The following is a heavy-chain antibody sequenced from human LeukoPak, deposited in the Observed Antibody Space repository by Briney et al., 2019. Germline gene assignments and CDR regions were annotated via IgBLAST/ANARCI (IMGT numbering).Heavy chain of an antibody. J-gene: IGHJ5*02. CDR2: INAGNGNT. Sequence: ASVKVSCKASGYTFTGYYMHWVRQAPGQGLEWMGWINAGNGNTKYSQKFQGRVTITRDTSASTAYMELSSLRSEDTAVYYCARGRVVVPAAMPNWFDPWGQGTLVTVSS. V-gene: IGHV1-3*01. CDR1: GYTFTGYY. D-gene: IGHD2-2*01. CDR3: ARGRVVVPAAMPNWFDP.